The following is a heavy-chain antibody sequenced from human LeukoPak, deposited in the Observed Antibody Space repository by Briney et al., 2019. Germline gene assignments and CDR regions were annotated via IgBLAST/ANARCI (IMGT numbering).Heavy chain of an antibody. CDR3: AKGYGPQLVNNWFDP. CDR1: GFTFSSYG. CDR2: ISYDGSNK. D-gene: IGHD6-13*01. Sequence: GRSLRLSCAASGFTFSSYGMHWVRQAPGKGLEWVAVISYDGSNKYYADSVKGRFTISRDNSKNTLYLQINSLRTEDTAVYYCAKGYGPQLVNNWFDPWGQGTLVSVSS. J-gene: IGHJ5*02. V-gene: IGHV3-30*18.